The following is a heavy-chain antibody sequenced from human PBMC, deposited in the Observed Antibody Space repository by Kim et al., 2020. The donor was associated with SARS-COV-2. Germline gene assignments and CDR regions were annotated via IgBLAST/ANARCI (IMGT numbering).Heavy chain of an antibody. V-gene: IGHV3-48*04. CDR3: ATSYGSGSNYYYYGMDV. Sequence: GGSLRLSCAASGFTFSSYSMNWVRQAPGKGLEWVSYISSSSSTIYYADSVKGRFTISRDNAKNSLYLQMNSLRAEDTAVYYCATSYGSGSNYYYYGMDVWGQGTTVTVSS. J-gene: IGHJ6*02. CDR1: GFTFSSYS. CDR2: ISSSSSTI. D-gene: IGHD3-10*01.